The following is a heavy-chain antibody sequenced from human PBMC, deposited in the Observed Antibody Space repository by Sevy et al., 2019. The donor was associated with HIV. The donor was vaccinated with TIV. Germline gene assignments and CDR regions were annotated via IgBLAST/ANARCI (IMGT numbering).Heavy chain of an antibody. D-gene: IGHD2-21*02. V-gene: IGHV3-30*04. CDR3: ARLFSCGGDCYYLDY. CDR1: GFTFSSYD. Sequence: GGSLRLSCAGSGFTFSSYDMHWVRQAPGKGLEWVAVTSHDGKYNNYADSVKVRFTISRDNFKNTLYLQMNSLRVEVTAVYFCARLFSCGGDCYYLDYWGQGALVTVSS. CDR2: TSHDGKYN. J-gene: IGHJ4*02.